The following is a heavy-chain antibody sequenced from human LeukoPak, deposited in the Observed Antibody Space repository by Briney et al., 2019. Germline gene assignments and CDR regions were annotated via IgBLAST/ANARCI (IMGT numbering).Heavy chain of an antibody. CDR3: ARDNSNSDSYWWFDP. V-gene: IGHV1-46*01. CDR2: INPSGDST. D-gene: IGHD3-22*01. CDR1: GFSFTSYY. J-gene: IGHJ5*02. Sequence: GASVKVSCKASGFSFTSYYMHWVRQAPGQGLEWLGIINPSGDSTNYAQKFQGRVTMTRGTSTSTVYMELSSLRSDDTAVYYCARDNSNSDSYWWFDPWGQGTVVTVSS.